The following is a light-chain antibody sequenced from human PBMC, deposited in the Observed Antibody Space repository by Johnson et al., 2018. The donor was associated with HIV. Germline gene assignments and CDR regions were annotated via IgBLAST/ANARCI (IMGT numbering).Light chain of an antibody. V-gene: IGLV1-51*02. J-gene: IGLJ1*01. CDR3: GTWAGILTTGPFV. Sequence: QSVLTQPPSVSAAPGQKVTISCSGSSSNIGNNYVSWYQQLPRGAPKLLIDEYNKRPAGIPDRFSASKSATSATTNITGLHPGDEPDIYCGTWAGILTTGPFVFGTGTKVTVL. CDR2: EYN. CDR1: SSNIGNNY.